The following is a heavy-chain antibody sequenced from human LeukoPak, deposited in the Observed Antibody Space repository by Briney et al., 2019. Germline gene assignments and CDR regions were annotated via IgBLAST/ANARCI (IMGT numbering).Heavy chain of an antibody. CDR2: VYSSGST. CDR1: GGSISGYY. CDR3: ARGSPSTAAVPAS. Sequence: KSSETLSLTCTVSGGSISGYYWSWIRQPAGKGLEWIGRVYSSGSTNYNPSFESRVTMSVDTSKNQISLRLSSVTAADTAVYYCARGSPSTAAVPASWGQGTLVTVSS. J-gene: IGHJ5*02. V-gene: IGHV4-4*07. D-gene: IGHD6-13*01.